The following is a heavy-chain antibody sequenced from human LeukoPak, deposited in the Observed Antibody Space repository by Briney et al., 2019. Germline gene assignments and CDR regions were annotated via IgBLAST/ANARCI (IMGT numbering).Heavy chain of an antibody. CDR2: ISSSSSTI. CDR1: GFTFSSYS. D-gene: IGHD3-22*01. Sequence: GGSLRLSCAASGFTFSSYSMNWVRQAPGKGLEWVSYISSSSSTIYYADSVKGRFTISRDNAKNSLYLQMNSLRAEDTAVYYCVSRGFYDSSGYFHYFDYWGQGTLVTVSS. J-gene: IGHJ4*02. V-gene: IGHV3-48*01. CDR3: VSRGFYDSSGYFHYFDY.